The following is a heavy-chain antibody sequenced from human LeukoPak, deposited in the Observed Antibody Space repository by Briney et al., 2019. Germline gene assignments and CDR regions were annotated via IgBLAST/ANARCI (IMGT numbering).Heavy chain of an antibody. J-gene: IGHJ4*02. V-gene: IGHV5-51*01. Sequence: GESLKISCKVSGYSFTNNWIGWVRQMPGNGLEWMGIIYPADSDVRYSPSFQGQVTISADKSISTAYLQWSSLKASDTAMYYCARPQKYSTGWYYDYWGQGTLVTVSS. CDR2: IYPADSDV. CDR1: GYSFTNNW. CDR3: ARPQKYSTGWYYDY. D-gene: IGHD6-19*01.